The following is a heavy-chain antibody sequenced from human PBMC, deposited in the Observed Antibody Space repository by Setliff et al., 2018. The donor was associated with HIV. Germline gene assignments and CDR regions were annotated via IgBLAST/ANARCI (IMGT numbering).Heavy chain of an antibody. J-gene: IGHJ5*02. CDR1: GFTFKHYY. Sequence: ASVKVSCKASGFTFKHYYIYWVQQAPGKGLKWMGRVDPADGEAIYAEQFKDRVTITADMSTHTAYMELSSLTSEDTAVYYCATSPRGTYYDILSGRPRGWFDPWGQGTLVTVS. V-gene: IGHV1-69-2*01. D-gene: IGHD3-9*01. CDR3: ATSPRGTYYDILSGRPRGWFDP. CDR2: VDPADGEA.